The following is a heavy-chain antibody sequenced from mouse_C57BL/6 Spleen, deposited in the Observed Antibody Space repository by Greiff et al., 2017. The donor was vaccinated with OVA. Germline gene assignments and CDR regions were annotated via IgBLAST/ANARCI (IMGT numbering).Heavy chain of an antibody. J-gene: IGHJ4*01. CDR3: ARGLRDAMDY. D-gene: IGHD3-1*01. Sequence: QVQLKQPGAELVKPGASVKLSCKASGYTFTSYWMHWVKQRPGQGLEWIGMIHPNSGSTNYNEKFKSKATLTVDKSSSTAYMQLSSLTSEDSAVYYCARGLRDAMDYWGQGTSVTVSS. V-gene: IGHV1-64*01. CDR1: GYTFTSYW. CDR2: IHPNSGST.